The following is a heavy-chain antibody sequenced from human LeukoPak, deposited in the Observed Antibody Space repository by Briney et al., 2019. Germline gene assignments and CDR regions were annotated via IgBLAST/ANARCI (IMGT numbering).Heavy chain of an antibody. CDR3: ARDPPADY. J-gene: IGHJ4*02. Sequence: SVKVSCKASGGTFSSYTISWVRQAPGQGLEWMGRIIPILGIANYAQKFQGRVTITADKSPSTAYMELSSLRPDDTAVYYCARDPPADYWGQGTLVTVSS. CDR2: IIPILGIA. CDR1: GGTFSSYT. V-gene: IGHV1-69*04. D-gene: IGHD2-2*01.